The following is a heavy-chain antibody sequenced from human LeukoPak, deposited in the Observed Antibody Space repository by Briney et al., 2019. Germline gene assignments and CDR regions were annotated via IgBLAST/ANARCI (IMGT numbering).Heavy chain of an antibody. CDR3: ARAWGYSYGYDY. J-gene: IGHJ4*02. CDR2: INHSGST. CDR1: GGSFSGYY. Sequence: KPSETLSLTCAVYGGSFSGYYWSWIRQPPGKGLEWIGEINHSGSTNYNPSPKSRVTISVDTSKNQFSLKLSSVTAADTAVYYCARAWGYSYGYDYWGQGTLVTVSS. V-gene: IGHV4-34*01. D-gene: IGHD5-18*01.